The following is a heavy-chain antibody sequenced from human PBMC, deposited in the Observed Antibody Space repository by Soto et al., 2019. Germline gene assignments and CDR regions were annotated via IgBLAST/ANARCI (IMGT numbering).Heavy chain of an antibody. CDR3: AREGRLHWFES. V-gene: IGHV4-4*02. CDR2: IKHTGDA. J-gene: IGHJ5*01. Sequence: QVHLQESGPGLVKPSETLSLTCAESGDSIKTETWCSWLRQLPGTGLEWIGEIKHTGDANANPALRSRVSMSVDRTKNQFFLNLRSVSAADTAVYFCAREGRLHWFESSGQGTLVTVSS. CDR1: GDSIKTETW.